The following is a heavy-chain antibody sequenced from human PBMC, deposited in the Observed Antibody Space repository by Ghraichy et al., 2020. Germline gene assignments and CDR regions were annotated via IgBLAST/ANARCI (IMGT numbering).Heavy chain of an antibody. Sequence: ASVKVSCKASGYSFTTYYMHWMRQAPGQGVEWMGCVNPNSGDAAYAQKFQGGVILTMGTSITTGYMELTRLTFDDTAIYYCARDIEGSAGKYFDLWGRGTLVTVSS. J-gene: IGHJ2*01. V-gene: IGHV1-2*02. D-gene: IGHD3-10*01. CDR3: ARDIEGSAGKYFDL. CDR1: GYSFTTYY. CDR2: VNPNSGDA.